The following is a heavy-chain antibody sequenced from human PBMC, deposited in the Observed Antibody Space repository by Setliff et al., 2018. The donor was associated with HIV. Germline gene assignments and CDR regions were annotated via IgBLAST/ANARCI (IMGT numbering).Heavy chain of an antibody. CDR3: ARDRGDSYYDFWSNYAHFDY. J-gene: IGHJ4*02. CDR1: GLPFYNYW. Sequence: PSETLRLSCVASGLPFYNYWMTWLRRAPGRGLEWVANIKQDGSDMHYIESVKGRFTIFRDNAKNSLSLQMNSLRAEDTAVYYCARDRGDSYYDFWSNYAHFDYWGQGTLVTVSS. CDR2: IKQDGSDM. V-gene: IGHV3-7*01. D-gene: IGHD3-3*01.